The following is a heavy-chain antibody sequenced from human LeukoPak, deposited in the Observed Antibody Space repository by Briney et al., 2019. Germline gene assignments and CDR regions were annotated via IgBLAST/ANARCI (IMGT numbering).Heavy chain of an antibody. CDR2: IKQDGSEK. D-gene: IGHD3-10*01. CDR3: ERYRYYGSGTYKNYFDY. J-gene: IGHJ4*02. Sequence: GGSLRLSCAASGFTFSSYWVTWVRQAPGKGLEWVANIKQDGSEKYYVDSVKGRFTISRDNAKNSLYLQMNSMRAEDTDVYYCERYRYYGSGTYKNYFDYWGQGTLVTVSS. V-gene: IGHV3-7*01. CDR1: GFTFSSYW.